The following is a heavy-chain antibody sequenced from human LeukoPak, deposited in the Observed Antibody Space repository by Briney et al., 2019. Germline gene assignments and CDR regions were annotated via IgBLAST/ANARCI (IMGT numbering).Heavy chain of an antibody. CDR1: GGSVSDYY. CDR2: IYTSGST. V-gene: IGHV4-4*07. J-gene: IGHJ4*02. D-gene: IGHD3-10*01. CDR3: ARDLGYGSGSYLDY. Sequence: PSETLSLTCTVSGGSVSDYYWSWIRQPAGKGLEWIGRIYTSGSTNYNPSLKSRVTISIDTSKNQFSLKLSSVTASDTAVYYCARDLGYGSGSYLDYWGQGTLVTVSS.